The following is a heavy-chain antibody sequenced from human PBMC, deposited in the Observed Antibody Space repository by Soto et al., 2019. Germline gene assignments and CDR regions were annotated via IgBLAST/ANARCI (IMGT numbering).Heavy chain of an antibody. Sequence: KTSETLSLTCSVSGGSVSSASYYWYWIRQPPGKRLEWIGYIFYSGSTFYNPALKSRVTFSVDTSKNHFSLKLSSVTAADTAVYYCARHKTTMLTVVSAFDPLGQGTRVTVSS. CDR3: ARHKTTMLTVVSAFDP. CDR1: GGSVSSASYY. D-gene: IGHD3-22*01. V-gene: IGHV4-39*02. J-gene: IGHJ5*02. CDR2: IFYSGST.